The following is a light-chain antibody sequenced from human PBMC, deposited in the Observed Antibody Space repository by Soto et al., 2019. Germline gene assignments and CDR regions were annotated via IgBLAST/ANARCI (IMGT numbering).Light chain of an antibody. Sequence: HSPGTLSFSPGEIATLSCGASHTISSNYLAWYQQKPGQDNRIIIYGDSGRATGITDRFSGSGSGTDFTLTIRRLEPEDFAVYYCQQYTSSLITLGTGTRLEIK. V-gene: IGKV3-20*01. CDR1: HTISSNY. J-gene: IGKJ5*01. CDR2: GDS. CDR3: QQYTSSLIT.